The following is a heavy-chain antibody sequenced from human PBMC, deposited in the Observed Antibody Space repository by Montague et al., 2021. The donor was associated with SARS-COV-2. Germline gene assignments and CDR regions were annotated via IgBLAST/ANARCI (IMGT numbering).Heavy chain of an antibody. D-gene: IGHD6-19*01. CDR3: AKGQKIKWLVLHSAPDWFDP. V-gene: IGHV3-9*01. CDR1: GFTFDDYA. CDR2: ISWSSNSI. J-gene: IGHJ5*02. Sequence: SLRLSCAASGFTFDDYAMHWVRQAPGKALEWVSGISWSSNSIGYXYSVKVRFTISRDNAKNSLYLQMNSLRAEDTGLYYCAKGQKIKWLVLHSAPDWFDPWGQGTLVTVSS.